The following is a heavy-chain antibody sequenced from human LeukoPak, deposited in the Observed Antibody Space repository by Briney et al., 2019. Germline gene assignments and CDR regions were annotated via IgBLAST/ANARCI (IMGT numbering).Heavy chain of an antibody. CDR1: GFTFSSYW. CDR3: ARAPSEIGGYYPEYFRH. V-gene: IGHV3-74*01. Sequence: GGSLRLSCAASGFTFSSYWMHWVRQAPGKGLVWVSRIKSDGSTNYADSVKGRFTISRDHAKNTVSLQMNSLRAEDTGVYYCARAPSEIGGYYPEYFRHWGQGTLVTVSS. CDR2: IKSDGST. J-gene: IGHJ1*01. D-gene: IGHD3-22*01.